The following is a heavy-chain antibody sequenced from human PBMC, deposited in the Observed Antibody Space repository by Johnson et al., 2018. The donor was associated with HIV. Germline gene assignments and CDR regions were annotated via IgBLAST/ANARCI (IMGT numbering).Heavy chain of an antibody. V-gene: IGHV3-20*04. CDR1: GFTFSSYG. CDR3: ARDASLRCLEWFDAFDI. J-gene: IGHJ3*02. Sequence: EVHLVESGGGVVQPGGSLRLSCAASGFTFSSYGMSWVRQGPGKRLEWVSGIKWSGGSTGYADSVKARFMISRDNAKNSLYLQMNSLRVEDTAVYYCARDASLRCLEWFDAFDIWGQGTMVTVSS. D-gene: IGHD3-3*01. CDR2: IKWSGGST.